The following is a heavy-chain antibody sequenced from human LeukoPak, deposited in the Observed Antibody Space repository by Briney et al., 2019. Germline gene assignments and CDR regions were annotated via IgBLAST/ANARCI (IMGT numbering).Heavy chain of an antibody. CDR1: GGTFSSYA. V-gene: IGHV1-8*02. D-gene: IGHD2-15*01. CDR3: AISRVVGAARFAFDI. J-gene: IGHJ3*02. Sequence: ASVKVSCKASGGTFSSYAISWVRQVPGQGLEWMGWMNPNSGNAGYAQMFQGRVTMTRDTSINTAYVELSSLRSEDTAVYYCAISRVVGAARFAFDIWGQGTMITVSS. CDR2: MNPNSGNA.